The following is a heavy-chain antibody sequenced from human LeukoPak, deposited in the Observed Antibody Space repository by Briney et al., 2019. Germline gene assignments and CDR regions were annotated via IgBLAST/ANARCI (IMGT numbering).Heavy chain of an antibody. D-gene: IGHD3-10*01. V-gene: IGHV4-39*01. CDR3: ARLLQLSGSHQSPYYYYMDV. Sequence: PSETLSLTCTVSGGSISSSSYYWGWIRQPPGKGLEWIGSIYYSGSTYYNPSLKSRVTISVDTSKNQFSLKLSSVTAADTAVYYCARLLQLSGSHQSPYYYYMDVWGKGTTVTVSS. CDR2: IYYSGST. CDR1: GGSISSSSYY. J-gene: IGHJ6*03.